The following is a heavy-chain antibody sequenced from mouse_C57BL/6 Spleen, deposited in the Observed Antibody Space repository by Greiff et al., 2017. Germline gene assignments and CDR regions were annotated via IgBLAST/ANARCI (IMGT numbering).Heavy chain of an antibody. CDR1: GFTFSSYG. CDR3: ARQDYGNFFAY. Sequence: EVQGVESGGDLVKPGGSLKLSCAASGFTFSSYGMSWVRQTPDKRLEWVATISSGGSYTYYPDSVKGRFTISRDNAKNTLYLQMSSLKSEDTAMYYCARQDYGNFFAYWGQGTLVTVSA. D-gene: IGHD2-1*01. CDR2: ISSGGSYT. V-gene: IGHV5-6*01. J-gene: IGHJ3*01.